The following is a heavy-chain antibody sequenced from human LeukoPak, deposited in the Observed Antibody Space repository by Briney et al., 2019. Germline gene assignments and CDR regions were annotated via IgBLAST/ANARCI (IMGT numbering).Heavy chain of an antibody. Sequence: GGSLRLSCAASGFTFSTYSMNWVRQAPGKGLEWVSGISWNSGSIGYADSVKGRFTISRDNAKNSLYLQMNSLRAEDTAVYYCARDILTGYYRRGNWFDPWGQGTLVTVSS. J-gene: IGHJ5*02. CDR3: ARDILTGYYRRGNWFDP. D-gene: IGHD3-9*01. V-gene: IGHV3-48*04. CDR2: ISWNSGSI. CDR1: GFTFSTYS.